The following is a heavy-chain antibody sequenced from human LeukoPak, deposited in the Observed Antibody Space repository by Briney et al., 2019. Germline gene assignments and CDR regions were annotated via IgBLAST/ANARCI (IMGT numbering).Heavy chain of an antibody. J-gene: IGHJ5*02. CDR1: GGTFSSYA. CDR3: ARARGDYSSSWYDHWFDP. CDR2: IIPIFDTA. D-gene: IGHD6-13*01. Sequence: ASVKVSCKASGGTFSSYAISWVRQAPGQGLEWMGRIIPIFDTANYAQKFQGRVTITTDESTSTAYMELSSLRSEDTAVYYCARARGDYSSSWYDHWFDPWGQGTLVTVSS. V-gene: IGHV1-69*05.